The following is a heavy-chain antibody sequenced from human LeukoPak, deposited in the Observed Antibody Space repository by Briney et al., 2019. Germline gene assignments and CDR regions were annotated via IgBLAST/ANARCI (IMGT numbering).Heavy chain of an antibody. CDR3: TTSLAGAVTAVYPFDN. V-gene: IGHV3-15*01. CDR2: IKSKTDGGTT. Sequence: GGSLRLSCAASGFTFSTYGMSWVRQAPGKGLEWVGRIKSKTDGGTTDYAAPVKGRITISRDDSTNTLHLQMNSLKTEDTAVYYCTTSLAGAVTAVYPFDNWGQGTLVTVSS. J-gene: IGHJ4*02. CDR1: GFTFSTYG. D-gene: IGHD2-21*02.